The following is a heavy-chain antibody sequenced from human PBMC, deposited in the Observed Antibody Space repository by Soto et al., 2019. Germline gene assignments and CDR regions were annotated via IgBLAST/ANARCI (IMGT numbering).Heavy chain of an antibody. CDR1: GFAFSSYA. CDR2: ISYDGNYI. J-gene: IGHJ6*02. D-gene: IGHD3-16*01. CDR3: AKGILSATIGPYAMDV. Sequence: QVQLVESGGGVVQSGASLRLSCEASGFAFSSYAMHWVRQAPGKGLEWVGVISYDGNYIYYADSVKGRFTISRDNSKNTLYVQVNSLRPEDTAVYYCAKGILSATIGPYAMDVWGQGTTVTVSS. V-gene: IGHV3-30*18.